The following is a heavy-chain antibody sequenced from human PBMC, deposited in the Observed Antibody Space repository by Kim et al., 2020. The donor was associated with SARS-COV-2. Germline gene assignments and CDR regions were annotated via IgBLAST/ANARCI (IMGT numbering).Heavy chain of an antibody. CDR2: TYYRSKWNT. V-gene: IGHV6-1*01. Sequence: SQTLSLTCAISGDSVSSKSAAWNWIRQSPSRGLEWLGRTYYRSKWNTDYAVSVKSRITISPDTSKNHFSLQLNSVTPEDTAVYYCARESPWCSGDTCYSRWFNSWGQGTLVTVSS. D-gene: IGHD2-15*01. J-gene: IGHJ5*01. CDR1: GDSVSSKSAA. CDR3: ARESPWCSGDTCYSRWFNS.